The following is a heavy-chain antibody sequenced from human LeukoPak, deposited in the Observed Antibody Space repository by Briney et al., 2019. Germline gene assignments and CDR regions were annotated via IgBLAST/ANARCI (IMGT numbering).Heavy chain of an antibody. CDR1: GGSISSGGYY. V-gene: IGHV4-31*03. Sequence: PSQTLSLTCTVSGGSISSGGYYWSWIRQHPGKGLEWIVYIYYSGSTNYNPSLKSRVTISVDTSKNQFSLKLSSVTAADTAVYYCASSAGGLLWNNYYYYGMDVWGQGTTVTVSS. CDR2: IYYSGST. CDR3: ASSAGGLLWNNYYYYGMDV. D-gene: IGHD1/OR15-1a*01. J-gene: IGHJ6*02.